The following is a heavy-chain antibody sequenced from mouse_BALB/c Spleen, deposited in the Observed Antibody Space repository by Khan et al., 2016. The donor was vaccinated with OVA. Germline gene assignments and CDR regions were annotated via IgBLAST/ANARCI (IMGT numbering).Heavy chain of an antibody. CDR1: GFTFSGYG. J-gene: IGHJ1*01. CDR3: VRDYYRYDEGYWYFDV. CDR2: INSNGGTS. D-gene: IGHD2-14*01. Sequence: EVELVESGGGLVQPGGSLKLSCAASGFTFSGYGMSWVRQTPDKRLELVATINSNGGTSYYPDSVKGRFTISRANAKNTLHLQMSSLQSEDTAMYYCVRDYYRYDEGYWYFDVWGAGTTVTVSS. V-gene: IGHV5-6-3*01.